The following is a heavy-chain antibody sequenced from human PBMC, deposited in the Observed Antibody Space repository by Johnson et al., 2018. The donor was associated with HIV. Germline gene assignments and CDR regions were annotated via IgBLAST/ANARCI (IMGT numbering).Heavy chain of an antibody. J-gene: IGHJ3*02. CDR3: EAVVSAFDI. CDR1: GFTFDDYA. Sequence: EVQLVESGGGLVQPGRSLRLSCAASGFTFDDYAMHWVRQAPGKGLEWVSGISWNSGSIGYADSVKGRFTISRDNAKNSLYLQMNSLRAEDTALYYCEAVVSAFDIWGQGTMVTVSS. CDR2: ISWNSGSI. V-gene: IGHV3-9*01. D-gene: IGHD2-15*01.